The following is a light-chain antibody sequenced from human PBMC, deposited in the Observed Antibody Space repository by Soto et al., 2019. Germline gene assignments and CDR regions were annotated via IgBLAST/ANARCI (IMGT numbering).Light chain of an antibody. Sequence: QSALTQPASVSGSPGQSITISCTGTSGDVGSYKYVSWYQQGPGKAPKLMIYEVTNRPSGVSNRFSGSKSGNTASLTISGLQAEDEADYYCSSYTSSSTRVFGTGTKVTVL. CDR3: SSYTSSSTRV. CDR1: SGDVGSYKY. V-gene: IGLV2-14*01. CDR2: EVT. J-gene: IGLJ1*01.